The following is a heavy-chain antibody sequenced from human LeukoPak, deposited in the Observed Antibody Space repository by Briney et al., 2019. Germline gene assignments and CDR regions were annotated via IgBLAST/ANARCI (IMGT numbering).Heavy chain of an antibody. CDR1: GDTINSYD. CDR2: IYYTGTT. CDR3: ARDLRWNFFDP. Sequence: KPSETLSLTCTVSGDTINSYDLTWIRRPPGKTLEWIGYIYYTGTTNYNPSLKSRVSISVDTSKNQFSLKLSSVTAADTAVYYCARDLRWNFFDPWGQGTLVTVSS. J-gene: IGHJ5*02. D-gene: IGHD5-24*01. V-gene: IGHV4-59*01.